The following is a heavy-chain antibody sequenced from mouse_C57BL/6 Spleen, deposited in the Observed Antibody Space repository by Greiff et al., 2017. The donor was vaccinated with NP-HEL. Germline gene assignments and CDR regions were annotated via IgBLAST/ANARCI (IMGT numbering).Heavy chain of an antibody. Sequence: QVQLQQPGAELVMPGASVKLSCKASGYTFTSYWMHWVKQRPGQGLEWIGEIDPSDSYTNYNQKFKGKSTLTVDKSSSTAYMQLSSLTSEDSAVYYCAIFYYYGSSLDYWGQGTTLTVSS. V-gene: IGHV1-69*01. J-gene: IGHJ2*01. CDR2: IDPSDSYT. CDR1: GYTFTSYW. CDR3: AIFYYYGSSLDY. D-gene: IGHD1-1*01.